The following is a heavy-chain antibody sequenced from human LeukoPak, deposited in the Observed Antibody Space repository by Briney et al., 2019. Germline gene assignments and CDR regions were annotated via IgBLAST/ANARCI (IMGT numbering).Heavy chain of an antibody. Sequence: GGSLRLSCAPAGFTVGSYWMSCVRQARGDGREWVANIKQDGSEKYYVDSVKGRFTISRDNAKNSLYLQMNSLRAEDTAVYYCAGLKSRITVFGVVIIFDYWGQGTLVTVSS. J-gene: IGHJ4*02. D-gene: IGHD3-3*01. CDR3: AGLKSRITVFGVVIIFDY. CDR2: IKQDGSEK. CDR1: GFTVGSYW. V-gene: IGHV3-7*01.